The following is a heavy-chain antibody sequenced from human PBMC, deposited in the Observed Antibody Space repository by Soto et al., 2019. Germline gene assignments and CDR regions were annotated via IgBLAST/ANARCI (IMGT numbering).Heavy chain of an antibody. CDR1: AGSISSDHYY. J-gene: IGHJ5*02. D-gene: IGHD3-22*01. V-gene: IGHV4-30-4*02. CDR3: ARLGAYYQSLDP. Sequence: SDTRSLTCTVSAGSISSDHYYWSWFRQPPGKGLEWVGYIYYGGTTSYNPSLQSRVTISLETSKSQFSLRLTSVTAADTAVYYCARLGAYYQSLDPWGPGTLVTVS. CDR2: IYYGGTT.